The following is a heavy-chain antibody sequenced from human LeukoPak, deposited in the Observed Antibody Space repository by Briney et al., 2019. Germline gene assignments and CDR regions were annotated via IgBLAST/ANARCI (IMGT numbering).Heavy chain of an antibody. CDR2: IIPIFGTE. Sequence: RASVKVSCKASGGTFSSYAISWVRQAPGQGLEWMGGIIPIFGTENYAQKFQGRVTITTDESTSTAYMELSSLRSEDTAVYYCARETKPSGSYPFDIWGQGTMVTVSS. J-gene: IGHJ3*02. D-gene: IGHD3-22*01. CDR1: GGTFSSYA. CDR3: ARETKPSGSYPFDI. V-gene: IGHV1-69*05.